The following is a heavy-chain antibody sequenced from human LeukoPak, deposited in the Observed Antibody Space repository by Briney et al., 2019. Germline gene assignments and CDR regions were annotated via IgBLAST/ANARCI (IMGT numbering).Heavy chain of an antibody. CDR3: AKTPLGTCIGARCYPFDH. J-gene: IGHJ4*02. D-gene: IGHD2-15*01. CDR2: ISRHSGAST. V-gene: IGHV3-23*01. Sequence: GGSLRLSCAASGFTFSSHDMYWVRQAPGKGLECVASISRHSGASTYYVASVKGRFTISRDNSKNTLYLQMNSLRAEDTAVYYCAKTPLGTCIGARCYPFDHWGQGILVTVSS. CDR1: GFTFSSHD.